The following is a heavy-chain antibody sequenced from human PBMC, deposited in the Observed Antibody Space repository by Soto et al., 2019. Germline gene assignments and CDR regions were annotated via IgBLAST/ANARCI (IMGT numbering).Heavy chain of an antibody. Sequence: QVQLVQSGAEVKKPGSSVNVSCKASGGNFNNYAISWVRQAPAQGLQWMGGIIPIIDTTHYAQKLQGRVTISADRGRTTVYMELTGLTSDDSATYFCAREPRDRDAFSIWGQGTVVTVS. CDR3: AREPRDRDAFSI. D-gene: IGHD2-21*01. CDR1: GGNFNNYA. CDR2: IIPIIDTT. J-gene: IGHJ3*02. V-gene: IGHV1-69*06.